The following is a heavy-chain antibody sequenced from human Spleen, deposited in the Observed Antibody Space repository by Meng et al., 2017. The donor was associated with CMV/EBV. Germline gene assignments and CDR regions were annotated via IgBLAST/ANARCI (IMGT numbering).Heavy chain of an antibody. Sequence: GFTFVNYAGSWVRRARGGGLEWVSTVSEATGSTYYADSVKGRFTISRDTSKNTLYLQMNSLRAEDTAVYYCASTVERGIIAARPFDYWGQGTLVTVSS. J-gene: IGHJ4*02. D-gene: IGHD6-6*01. CDR1: GFTFVNYA. CDR3: ASTVERGIIAARPFDY. V-gene: IGHV3-23*01. CDR2: VSEATGST.